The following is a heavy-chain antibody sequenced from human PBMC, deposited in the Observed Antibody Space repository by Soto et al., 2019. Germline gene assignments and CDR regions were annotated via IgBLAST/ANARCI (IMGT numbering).Heavy chain of an antibody. D-gene: IGHD3-16*01. CDR1: DFPFGNHA. Sequence: EVQLLEFGGGLVHPGGSLRLSCGASDFPFGNHAMAWVRQAPGKGLEWVSTISGSGVATFYADSVKGRFTISRDNSKDTVSMQVTTLRDEDTAISYCAKVMQRWRWVVDFWGQGTLVTVSS. CDR2: ISGSGVAT. J-gene: IGHJ4*02. V-gene: IGHV3-23*01. CDR3: AKVMQRWRWVVDF.